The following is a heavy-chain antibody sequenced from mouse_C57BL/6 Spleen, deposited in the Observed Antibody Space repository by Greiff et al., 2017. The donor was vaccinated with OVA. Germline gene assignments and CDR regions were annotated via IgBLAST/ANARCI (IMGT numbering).Heavy chain of an antibody. D-gene: IGHD1-1*01. CDR3: ARSRNYYGSDY. Sequence: QVQLQQPGAELVKPGASVKLSCKASGYTFTSYWMQWVKQRPGQGLEWIGEIDPSDSYTNYNQKLKGKATLTVDTSSSTAYMQLSSLTSEDSAVYYCARSRNYYGSDYWGQGTTLTVSS. CDR2: IDPSDSYT. J-gene: IGHJ2*01. CDR1: GYTFTSYW. V-gene: IGHV1-50*01.